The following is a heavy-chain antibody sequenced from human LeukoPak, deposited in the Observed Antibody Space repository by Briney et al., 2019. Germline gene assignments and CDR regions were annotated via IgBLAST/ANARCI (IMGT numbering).Heavy chain of an antibody. CDR2: ISACNGNT. D-gene: IGHD3-22*01. V-gene: IGHV1-18*01. Sequence: ASVKVSCKASGYTFTSYGISWVRQAPGQGLEWMGWISACNGNTNYAQKLQGRVTMTTDTSTSTAYMELRSLRSDDTAVYYCAREGSSTYYYDSSGYYYFDYWGQGTLVTVSS. J-gene: IGHJ4*02. CDR3: AREGSSTYYYDSSGYYYFDY. CDR1: GYTFTSYG.